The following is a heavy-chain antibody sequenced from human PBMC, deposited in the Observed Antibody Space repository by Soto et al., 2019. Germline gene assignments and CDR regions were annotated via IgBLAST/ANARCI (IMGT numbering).Heavy chain of an antibody. Sequence: PGGSLRLSCAASGFTFDDYAMHWVRQAPGKGLEWVSGISWNSGSIGYADSVKGRFTISRDNAKNSLYLQMNSLRAEDTALYYCAKGLRNDFWSGYYTLFDYWGQGTLVTVSS. CDR3: AKGLRNDFWSGYYTLFDY. CDR1: GFTFDDYA. J-gene: IGHJ4*02. CDR2: ISWNSGSI. V-gene: IGHV3-9*01. D-gene: IGHD3-3*01.